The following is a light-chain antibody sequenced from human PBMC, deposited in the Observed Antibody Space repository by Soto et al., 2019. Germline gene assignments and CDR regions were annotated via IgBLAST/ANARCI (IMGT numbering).Light chain of an antibody. CDR2: DVS. CDR1: QDIRGA. Sequence: AIQVTQSPSSLSASVGDRVTITCRASQDIRGALAWYQQKPGKAPKLLIYDVSTVQSGVPSRFNGRGSGTEFTLTITSLKPEDFATYYCQQFNIYPITFGQGTRLEI. J-gene: IGKJ5*01. CDR3: QQFNIYPIT. V-gene: IGKV1-13*02.